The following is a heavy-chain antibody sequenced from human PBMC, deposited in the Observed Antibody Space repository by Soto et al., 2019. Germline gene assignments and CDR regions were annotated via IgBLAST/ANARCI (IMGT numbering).Heavy chain of an antibody. CDR2: IYYSGST. J-gene: IGHJ3*02. Sequence: SETLSLTCTVSGGSISSSSYYWGWIRQPPGKGLEWIGSIYYSGSTYYNPSLKGRVAISVDTSKNQFSLKLSSVTAADTAVYYCARQLSDYYDSSGYYLLDAFDIWVQGTMVTVSS. V-gene: IGHV4-39*01. D-gene: IGHD3-22*01. CDR1: GGSISSSSYY. CDR3: ARQLSDYYDSSGYYLLDAFDI.